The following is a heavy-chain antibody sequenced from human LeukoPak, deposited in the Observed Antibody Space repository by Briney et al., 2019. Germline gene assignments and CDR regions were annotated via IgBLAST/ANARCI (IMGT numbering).Heavy chain of an antibody. D-gene: IGHD2-2*01. V-gene: IGHV3-7*03. J-gene: IGHJ3*02. CDR1: GFSFNSDW. CDR3: ARRGGTSGWGAFDI. CDR2: IKHDESEK. Sequence: GGSLRLSCAASGFSFNSDWMDWVRQAPGKGLEWVANIKHDESEKNYLDSVKGRFTISRDNSKNTLYLKMNSLRREDTAVYYCARRGGTSGWGAFDIWGQGTMVTVSS.